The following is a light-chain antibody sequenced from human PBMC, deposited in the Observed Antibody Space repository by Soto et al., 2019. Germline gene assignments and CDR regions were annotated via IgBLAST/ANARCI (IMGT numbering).Light chain of an antibody. J-gene: IGLJ7*01. CDR1: SSDVGGYNY. Sequence: QSVLTQPASVSGSPGQSITISCTGTSSDVGGYNYVSWYQQHPGKAPKLMIYDVSNRPSGVSNRFSGSKSGNTASLTISGLQAEDEADYFCISYTSSSAPSAVFGGGTQLTVL. CDR3: ISYTSSSAPSAV. V-gene: IGLV2-14*01. CDR2: DVS.